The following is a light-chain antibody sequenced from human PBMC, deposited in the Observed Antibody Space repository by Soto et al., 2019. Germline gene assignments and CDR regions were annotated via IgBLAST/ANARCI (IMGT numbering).Light chain of an antibody. CDR2: KAS. Sequence: DIQMTQSPSSLSASVGDRVTITCRASQSISSWLAWYQQKPGKAPNLLIYKASSLESGVPPRFSGSGYGTEFTLTISSLQPDDFATYYCQQYNALWTFGHGTKVDIK. V-gene: IGKV1-5*03. J-gene: IGKJ1*01. CDR3: QQYNALWT. CDR1: QSISSW.